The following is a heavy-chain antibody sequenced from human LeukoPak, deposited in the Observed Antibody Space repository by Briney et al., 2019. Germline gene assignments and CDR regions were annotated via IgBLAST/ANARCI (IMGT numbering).Heavy chain of an antibody. CDR2: INPSGGST. Sequence: GASVKVSCKASGYTFTSYYMHWVRQAPGQGLEWMGIINPSGGSTSYAQKFQGRVTMTRDTSTSAVYMELSSLRSEDTAVYYCASAGGSGSYYFYWGQGTLVTVSS. D-gene: IGHD3-10*01. J-gene: IGHJ4*02. V-gene: IGHV1-46*01. CDR3: ASAGGSGSYYFY. CDR1: GYTFTSYY.